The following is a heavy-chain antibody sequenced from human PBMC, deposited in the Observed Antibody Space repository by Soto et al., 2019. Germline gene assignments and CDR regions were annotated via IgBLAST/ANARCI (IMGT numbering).Heavy chain of an antibody. D-gene: IGHD2-15*01. CDR2: INTGNDNT. V-gene: IGHV1-3*04. Sequence: ASVKVSCKASGYTFTSYAIHWVRQAPGQRLEWMGWINTGNDNTKYSQKFQGRVIITRDTSASTAYMDLSSLRSEATAVYYCARAYCGGDRCFSGFAFWGQGTLVTVS. CDR3: ARAYCGGDRCFSGFAF. CDR1: GYTFTSYA. J-gene: IGHJ4*02.